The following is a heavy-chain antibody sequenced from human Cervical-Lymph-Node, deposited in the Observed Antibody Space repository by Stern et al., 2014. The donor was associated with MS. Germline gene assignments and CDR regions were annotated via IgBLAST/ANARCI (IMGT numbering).Heavy chain of an antibody. CDR3: ARGEMSYGSNYYGMDV. V-gene: IGHV1-69*12. CDR2: IIPIFGTA. J-gene: IGHJ6*02. Sequence: QDQLVQSGAEVKKPGSSVKVSCKASGGTFSSYAISWVRQAPGQGLEWMGGIIPIFGTANYAQKFQDRVTITADESTSTAYMELSSLRSEDTAVYYCARGEMSYGSNYYGMDVWGQGTTVTVSS. CDR1: GGTFSSYA. D-gene: IGHD5-18*01.